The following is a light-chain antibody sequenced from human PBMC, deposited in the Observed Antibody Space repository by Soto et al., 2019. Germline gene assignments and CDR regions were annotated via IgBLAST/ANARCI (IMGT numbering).Light chain of an antibody. J-gene: IGLJ1*01. CDR3: CSYVGSYSYV. Sequence: QSVLTQPRSVSGSPGQSVAISCTGTSSDVGGYNYVSWYQQHTGKAPQLMIYDVTKRPSGVPDRFSGSKSGYTASLTISGLQAEDEPDYYCCSYVGSYSYVFGTGTKVTVL. CDR1: SSDVGGYNY. V-gene: IGLV2-11*01. CDR2: DVT.